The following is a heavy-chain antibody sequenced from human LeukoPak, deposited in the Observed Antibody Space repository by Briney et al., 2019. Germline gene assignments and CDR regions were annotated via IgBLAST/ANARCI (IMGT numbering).Heavy chain of an antibody. J-gene: IGHJ4*02. D-gene: IGHD2-15*01. Sequence: GGSLRLSCAASGFTFSSYSMNWVRQAPGKGLEWVSYISSSSSTIYYADSVKGRFTISRDNSKNTLYLQMNSLRAEDTAVYYCAKGSVVVVAAVLDYWGQGTLVTVSS. CDR3: AKGSVVVVAAVLDY. CDR2: ISSSSSTI. V-gene: IGHV3-48*01. CDR1: GFTFSSYS.